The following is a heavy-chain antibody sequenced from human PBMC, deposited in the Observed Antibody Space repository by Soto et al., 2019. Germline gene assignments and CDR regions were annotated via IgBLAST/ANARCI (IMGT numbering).Heavy chain of an antibody. CDR1: GLTFRNDW. CDR2: INQDGGER. D-gene: IGHD4-17*01. CDR3: AVYGYGVSAAAY. V-gene: IGHV3-7*03. Sequence: GGSLRLSCAGSGLTFRNDWLSWVRQAPGKGLEWVANINQDGGERYYVDSVRGRFTISRDNVENSLYLQLNSLRPEDTAVHYCAVYGYGVSAAAYWGQGTLVTVSS. J-gene: IGHJ4*02.